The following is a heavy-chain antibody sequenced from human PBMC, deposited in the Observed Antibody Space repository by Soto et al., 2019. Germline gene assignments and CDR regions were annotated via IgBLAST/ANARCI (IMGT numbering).Heavy chain of an antibody. CDR3: ARDPAPGCGWFDP. V-gene: IGHV1-69*04. D-gene: IGHD1-26*01. Sequence: SVKVSCKASGGTFSSYTISWVRQAPGEGLEWMGRIIPILGIANYAQKFQGRVTITADKSTSTDYMELSSLRSEDTAVYYCARDPAPGCGWFDPWGKGTLVTVSS. J-gene: IGHJ5*01. CDR2: IIPILGIA. CDR1: GGTFSSYT.